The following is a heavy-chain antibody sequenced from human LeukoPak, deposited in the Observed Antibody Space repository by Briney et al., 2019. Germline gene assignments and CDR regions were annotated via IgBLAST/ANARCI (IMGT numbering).Heavy chain of an antibody. D-gene: IGHD5-18*01. V-gene: IGHV4-4*02. Sequence: SETLSLTCAVSGGSISSSNWWSWVRQPPGKGLEWIGEIYHSGSTNYNPSLKSRVTISVDKSKNQFSLKLSSVTAADTAVYYCARGLATAMARAYFDYWGQGTLVTVSS. CDR3: ARGLATAMARAYFDY. CDR2: IYHSGST. J-gene: IGHJ4*02. CDR1: GGSISSSNW.